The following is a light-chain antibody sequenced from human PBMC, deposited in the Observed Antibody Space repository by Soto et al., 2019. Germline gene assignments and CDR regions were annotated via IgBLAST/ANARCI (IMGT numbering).Light chain of an antibody. J-gene: IGLJ1*01. CDR2: EVS. CDR3: SSYSSSSLYV. V-gene: IGLV2-14*01. Sequence: QSALTQPASVSGSPGQSITISCTGTSSDVGGYNYVSWYQQHTGTAPNLMISEVSNRPSGVSTRFSGSKSGNTASLTISGLQAEDEADYYCSSYSSSSLYVFGSGTKLTVL. CDR1: SSDVGGYNY.